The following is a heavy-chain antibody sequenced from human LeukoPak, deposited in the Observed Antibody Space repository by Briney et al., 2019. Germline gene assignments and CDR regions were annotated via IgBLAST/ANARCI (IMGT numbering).Heavy chain of an antibody. V-gene: IGHV4-30-4*01. CDR3: ARYYYGSGKPSDY. Sequence: SSETLSLTCTVSGGSISSGDYYWSWIRQPPGKGLEWIGYIYYSGSTYYNPSLKSRVTISVDTSKNQFSLKLSSVTAADTAVYYCARYYYGSGKPSDYWGQGTLVTVSS. CDR2: IYYSGST. CDR1: GGSISSGDYY. J-gene: IGHJ4*02. D-gene: IGHD3-10*01.